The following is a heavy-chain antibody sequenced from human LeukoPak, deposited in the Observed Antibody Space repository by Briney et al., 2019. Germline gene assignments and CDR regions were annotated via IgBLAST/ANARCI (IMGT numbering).Heavy chain of an antibody. V-gene: IGHV4-38-2*02. J-gene: IGHJ4*02. D-gene: IGHD6-19*01. CDR1: GYSISSGFY. Sequence: PSETLSLTCSVSGYSISSGFYWGWLRQTPGKDLEWIGSIYHSGSTSYNPSLKSRVTMSVDTSKNQFSLRLTSVTAADTAVYSCARGRGVSAWRYYFDYWGQGTLVTVSS. CDR3: ARGRGVSAWRYYFDY. CDR2: IYHSGST.